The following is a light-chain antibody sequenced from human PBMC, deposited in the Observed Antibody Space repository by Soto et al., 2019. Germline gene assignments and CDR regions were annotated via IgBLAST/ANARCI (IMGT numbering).Light chain of an antibody. J-gene: IGKJ3*01. Sequence: DIVMTQSPDSLAVSVGERATMNCKSSQRILYSTNNKNYLAWYQQRPGQPPRLLIHWASTRESGVPDRFSGSGSGTDFTLTISSLQAEDVAVYYCQQYYSSPFTFGPGTKVDIK. CDR1: QRILYSTNNKNY. V-gene: IGKV4-1*01. CDR2: WAS. CDR3: QQYYSSPFT.